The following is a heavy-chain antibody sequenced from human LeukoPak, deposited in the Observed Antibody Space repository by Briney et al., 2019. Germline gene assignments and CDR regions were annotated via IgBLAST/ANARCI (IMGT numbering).Heavy chain of an antibody. CDR3: ARDSVRWELLSGPSLRY. CDR1: GGTFMRYG. D-gene: IGHD1-26*01. J-gene: IGHJ4*02. CDR2: IIPIFGTT. V-gene: IGHV1-69*05. Sequence: ASVTVSFMASGGTFMRYGISWVRQAPGQGLEWMGGIIPIFGTTNYLHKFQGRVTITTDESTSTAYMELRSLRSDDTAVYYCARDSVRWELLSGPSLRYWGQGTLVSVAS.